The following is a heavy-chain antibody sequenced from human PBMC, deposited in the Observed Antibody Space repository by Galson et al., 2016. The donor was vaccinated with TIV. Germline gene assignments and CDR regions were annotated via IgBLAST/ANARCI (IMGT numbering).Heavy chain of an antibody. Sequence: SLRLSCAASGFTFGHYAVNWFRQAPGKGLEWVANINGDGTEIKYVDSVKGRFTISRDNAKNSLYLQMSNLRVEDTAIYYCAQWLGTSNSWGQGTLVTVSS. CDR3: AQWLGTSNS. V-gene: IGHV3-7*01. J-gene: IGHJ4*02. CDR1: GFTFGHYA. CDR2: INGDGTEI. D-gene: IGHD6-19*01.